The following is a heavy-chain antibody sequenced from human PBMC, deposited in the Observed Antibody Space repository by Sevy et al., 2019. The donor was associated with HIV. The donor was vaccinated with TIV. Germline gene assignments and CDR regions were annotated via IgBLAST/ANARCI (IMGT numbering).Heavy chain of an antibody. CDR3: ARDLPPSATTVAHFDY. CDR2: ISSSGSTI. D-gene: IGHD4-17*01. Sequence: GGSLRLSCAASGFMFSSYEMNWVRQAPGKGLEWVLYISSSGSTIYYAYSVRGRFTISRDNAKNSLYLQMNSLRADDTAVYYCARDLPPSATTVAHFDYWGQGTLVTVSS. J-gene: IGHJ4*02. CDR1: GFMFSSYE. V-gene: IGHV3-48*03.